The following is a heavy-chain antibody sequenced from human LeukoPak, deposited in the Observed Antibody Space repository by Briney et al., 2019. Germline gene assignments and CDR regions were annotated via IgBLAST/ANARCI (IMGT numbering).Heavy chain of an antibody. D-gene: IGHD4-17*01. CDR3: ARGFPYDDTTEGYYYLMDV. Sequence: GGSLRLSCAASGFTFSSYPMHWVRQAPGKGLEWVSLISYDGTKKYYADSVKGRFTISRDNSKNMFYVQINSLRPEDTAVYFCARGFPYDDTTEGYYYLMDVWGQGTTVTVSS. J-gene: IGHJ6*02. V-gene: IGHV3-30-3*01. CDR2: ISYDGTKK. CDR1: GFTFSSYP.